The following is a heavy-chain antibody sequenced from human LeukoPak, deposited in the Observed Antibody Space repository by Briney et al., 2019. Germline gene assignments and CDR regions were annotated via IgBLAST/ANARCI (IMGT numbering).Heavy chain of an antibody. D-gene: IGHD2-15*01. Sequence: SETLSLTCTVSGGSISSYYWSWIRQPPGKGLEWIGYIYYTGSTNYNPSLKSRVTISVDMSKNQFSLKLSSVTAADTAVYYCARSPRYCSGGSCGGDWFDPWGQGTLVTVSS. V-gene: IGHV4-59*01. CDR1: GGSISSYY. CDR2: IYYTGST. CDR3: ARSPRYCSGGSCGGDWFDP. J-gene: IGHJ5*02.